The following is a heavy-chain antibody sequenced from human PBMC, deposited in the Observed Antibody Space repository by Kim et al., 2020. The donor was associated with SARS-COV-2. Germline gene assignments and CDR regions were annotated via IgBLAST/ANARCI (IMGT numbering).Heavy chain of an antibody. CDR2: IYHSGST. CDR3: ARGSVVGYCSGGSCYPPPYYYYGMDV. J-gene: IGHJ6*02. Sequence: SETLSLTCAVSGGSISSSNWWSWVRQPPGKGLEWIGEIYHSGSTNYNPSLKSRVTISVDKSKNQFSLKLSSVTAADTAVYYCARGSVVGYCSGGSCYPPPYYYYGMDVWGQGTTVTVSS. V-gene: IGHV4-4*02. D-gene: IGHD2-15*01. CDR1: GGSISSSNW.